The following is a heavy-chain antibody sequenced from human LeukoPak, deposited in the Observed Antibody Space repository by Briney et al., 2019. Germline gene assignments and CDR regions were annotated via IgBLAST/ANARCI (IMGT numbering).Heavy chain of an antibody. D-gene: IGHD4-17*01. J-gene: IGHJ4*02. V-gene: IGHV1-2*02. CDR1: GYTFTGYY. CDR2: INPNSGGT. Sequence: GASVKVSCKASGYTFTGYYMHWVRQAPGQGLEWMGWINPNSGGTNYAQKFQGRVTTTRNTSISTAYMELSSLRSEDTAVYYCARAVGGDSFDYWGQGTLVTVSS. CDR3: ARAVGGDSFDY.